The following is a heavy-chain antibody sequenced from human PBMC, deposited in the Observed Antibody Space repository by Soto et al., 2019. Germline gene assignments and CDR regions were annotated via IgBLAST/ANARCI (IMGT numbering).Heavy chain of an antibody. CDR1: GFPFSSYG. D-gene: IGHD2-15*01. J-gene: IGHJ4*02. V-gene: IGHV3-30*03. Sequence: QVKLVESRGGVVQPGRSLRLSCAASGFPFSSYGMHWVRQAPGKGLEWVAHISYDGSNKHYTDSVKGRFTISRDNSKNMLYLQMSSLRAEDTAVYYCAGGQYYFDYCGQGTLVSVSS. CDR2: ISYDGSNK. CDR3: AGGQYYFDY.